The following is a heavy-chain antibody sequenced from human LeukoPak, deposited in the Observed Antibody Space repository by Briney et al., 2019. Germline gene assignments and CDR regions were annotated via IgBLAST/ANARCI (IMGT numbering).Heavy chain of an antibody. CDR1: GYTFTGYY. V-gene: IGHV1-2*02. Sequence: ASVKVSCKASGYTFTGYYIHWVRQAPGQGLEYLGWINPNTGDTHYAQNIQGRVTMTRDTSTSTVYMELRSRRCEDTAVYYCARDRDCSGGSCYSSWFDPWGQGTLVTVSS. D-gene: IGHD2-15*01. CDR3: ARDRDCSGGSCYSSWFDP. J-gene: IGHJ5*02. CDR2: INPNTGDT.